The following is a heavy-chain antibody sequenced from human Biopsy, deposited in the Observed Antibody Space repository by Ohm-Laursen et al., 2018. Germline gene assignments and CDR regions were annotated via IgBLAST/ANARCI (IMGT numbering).Heavy chain of an antibody. D-gene: IGHD1-1*01. J-gene: IGHJ4*02. V-gene: IGHV4-31*03. CDR3: AADINVWNVNY. CDR2: IYHTGST. Sequence: TLSLTCTVSGDSNSSGGNYWSWIRQFPGKGLEWIAYIYHTGSTYYNPSLKSRLSIAIDTSKNQFSVSLRSVTAADTAVYYCAADINVWNVNYWGQGTQVTVPS. CDR1: GDSNSSGGNY.